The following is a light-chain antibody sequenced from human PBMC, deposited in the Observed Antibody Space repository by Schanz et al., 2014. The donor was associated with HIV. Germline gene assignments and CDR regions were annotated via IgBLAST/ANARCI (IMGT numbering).Light chain of an antibody. CDR2: DVS. J-gene: IGLJ2*01. CDR1: SSDIGTYNY. V-gene: IGLV2-8*01. Sequence: QSALTQPPSASGSPGQSVTISCTGTSSDIGTYNYVSWYQQHPGKAPKLMIYDVSNRPSGVPDRFSGSKSGNTAYLTISGLLAEDEADYYCSSFRDTNTVVFGGGTKLTVL. CDR3: SSFRDTNTVV.